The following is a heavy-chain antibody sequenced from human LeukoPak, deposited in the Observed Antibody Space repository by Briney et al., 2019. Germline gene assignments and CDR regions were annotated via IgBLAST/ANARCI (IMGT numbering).Heavy chain of an antibody. CDR2: IYHSGSK. D-gene: IGHD6-19*01. V-gene: IGHV4-30-2*01. CDR1: GDSLSSVDYS. Sequence: PSQTLSLTCAVAGDSLSSVDYSWSWIRQPRGRGLDGIGYIYHSGSKYYNPSLKSPVTISVDGATNQFCRRLSSVTAADTAVYYCARAVTGVAYYFDYWGQGTLVTVSS. CDR3: ARAVTGVAYYFDY. J-gene: IGHJ4*02.